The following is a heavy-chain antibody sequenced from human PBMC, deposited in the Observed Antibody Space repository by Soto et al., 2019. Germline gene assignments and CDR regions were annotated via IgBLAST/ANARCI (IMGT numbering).Heavy chain of an antibody. D-gene: IGHD3-22*01. CDR2: IYYSGST. Sequence: QVQLQESGPGLVKPSETLSLTCTVSGGSISTYYWSWIRQPPGKGLEWIGYIYYSGSTNYNPSLKSRVTISGDTSKNQFSLKLSCVTAADTAVYYCARDRGSSGYYLDAFDIWGQGTMVTVSS. CDR3: ARDRGSSGYYLDAFDI. J-gene: IGHJ3*02. CDR1: GGSISTYY. V-gene: IGHV4-59*01.